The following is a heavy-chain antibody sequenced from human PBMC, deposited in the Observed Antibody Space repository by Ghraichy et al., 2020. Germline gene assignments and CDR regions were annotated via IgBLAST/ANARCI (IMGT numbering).Heavy chain of an antibody. D-gene: IGHD3-16*01. CDR3: ASLLYGDI. CDR2: IYHSGST. V-gene: IGHV4-38-2*02. J-gene: IGHJ3*02. Sequence: SETLSLTCTVSGYSISSGYYWGWIRQPPGKGLEWIGSIYHSGSTYYNPSLKSRVTISVDTSKNQFSLKLSSVTAADTAVYYCASLLYGDIWGQGTMVTVSS. CDR1: GYSISSGYY.